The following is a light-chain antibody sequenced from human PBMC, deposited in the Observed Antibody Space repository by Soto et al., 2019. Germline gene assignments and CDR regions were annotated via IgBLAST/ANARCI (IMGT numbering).Light chain of an antibody. V-gene: IGLV2-14*03. CDR1: RSDVGGYND. CDR3: SSYTSSSTLGV. Sequence: QSALTQPASVSGSPGQSITISCTGSRSDVGGYNDVSWYQQHPGKAPKLMIYDVSNRPSGVSSRFSGSKSGNTASLTISGLQAEDEADYYCSSYTSSSTLGVFGTGTKVTVL. J-gene: IGLJ1*01. CDR2: DVS.